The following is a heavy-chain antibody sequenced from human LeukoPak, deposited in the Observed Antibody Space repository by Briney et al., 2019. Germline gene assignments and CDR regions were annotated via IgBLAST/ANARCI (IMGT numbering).Heavy chain of an antibody. CDR1: GGSISSNSYY. V-gene: IGHV4-39*01. CDR2: IYYSGSP. D-gene: IGHD3/OR15-3a*01. J-gene: IGHJ4*02. Sequence: SETLSLTCTVSGGSISSNSYYWGWIRQPPGKGLGWIGSIYYSGSPYYNPSLKSRVTISVDTSKNQFSLKVISVTPADTAVYYCARWRTARTGFDYWGQGTLVTVSS. CDR3: ARWRTARTGFDY.